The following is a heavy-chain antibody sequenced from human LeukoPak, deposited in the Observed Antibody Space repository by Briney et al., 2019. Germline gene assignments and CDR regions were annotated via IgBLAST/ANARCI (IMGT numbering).Heavy chain of an antibody. J-gene: IGHJ4*02. Sequence: PSETLSLTCTVSGGSFSRYYWSWIRQPPGKGLEWIGYIYYSGSTNYNPSPKSRVTISVDTSKNQFSLKLSSVTAADTAVYYCAGGTVVTPVGYWGQGTLVTVSS. V-gene: IGHV4-59*01. CDR1: GGSFSRYY. D-gene: IGHD4-23*01. CDR3: AGGTVVTPVGY. CDR2: IYYSGST.